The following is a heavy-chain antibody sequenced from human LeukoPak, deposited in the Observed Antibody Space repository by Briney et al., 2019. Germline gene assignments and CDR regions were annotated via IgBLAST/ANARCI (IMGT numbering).Heavy chain of an antibody. CDR2: INHSGST. D-gene: IGHD1-26*01. CDR1: GGSFSGYY. Sequence: SETLSLTCAVYGGSFSGYYWSWIRQPPGKGLEWIGEINHSGSTNYNPSLKSRVTISVDTSKNSFSLTLNSVTAADTAVYYCARAVGSSGSFPFHFWGQGTLVTVSS. CDR3: ARAVGSSGSFPFHF. V-gene: IGHV4-34*01. J-gene: IGHJ4*02.